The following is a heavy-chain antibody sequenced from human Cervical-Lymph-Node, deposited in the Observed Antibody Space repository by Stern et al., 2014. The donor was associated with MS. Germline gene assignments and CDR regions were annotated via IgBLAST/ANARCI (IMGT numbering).Heavy chain of an antibody. V-gene: IGHV4-59*01. CDR1: SGFIGNNY. Sequence: QVQLQESGPGLVKPSETLSLMCSVSSGFIGNNYWSWIRQPPGKGLEWIGHLYYRGSTYYNPSLKRRVSISLDTSKNQLSLRLSSVTAADTAVYYCARAGPYDYIWGNFRHRAFYFDSWGQGALVTVSS. CDR3: ARAGPYDYIWGNFRHRAFYFDS. J-gene: IGHJ4*02. CDR2: LYYRGST. D-gene: IGHD3-16*02.